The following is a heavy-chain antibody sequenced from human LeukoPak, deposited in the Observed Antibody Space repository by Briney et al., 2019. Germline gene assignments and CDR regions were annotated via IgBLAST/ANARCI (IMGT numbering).Heavy chain of an antibody. CDR2: IYYSGST. J-gene: IGHJ4*02. D-gene: IGHD3-22*01. CDR3: ARVEDYYDSSGFDY. CDR1: GGSISRYY. V-gene: IGHV4-59*01. Sequence: PSETLSLTCTVSGGSISRYYWSWIRQPPGKGLEWIGYIYYSGSTNYNPSLKSRVTISVDTSKNQFSLKLSSVTAADTAVYYCARVEDYYDSSGFDYWGQGTLVTVSS.